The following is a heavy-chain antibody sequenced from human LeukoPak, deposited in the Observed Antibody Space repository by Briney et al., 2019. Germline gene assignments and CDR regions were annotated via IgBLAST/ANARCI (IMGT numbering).Heavy chain of an antibody. J-gene: IGHJ4*02. D-gene: IGHD6-13*01. Sequence: GESLKISCSASGFTFSNYAMHWVRQAPGKGLEYVSGINRNGGSTNYAGSVKDRFTISRDNSKNTLYLQMSSLRAEDTAVYYCVKGGSSSWYYFDYWGQGTLVTVSS. V-gene: IGHV3-64D*06. CDR2: INRNGGST. CDR3: VKGGSSSWYYFDY. CDR1: GFTFSNYA.